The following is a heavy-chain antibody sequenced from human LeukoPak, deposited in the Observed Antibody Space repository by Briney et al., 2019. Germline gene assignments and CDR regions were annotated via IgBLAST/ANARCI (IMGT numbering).Heavy chain of an antibody. CDR1: GFTVSSND. V-gene: IGHV3-30*02. D-gene: IGHD3-22*01. CDR2: IRYDGSNK. Sequence: GGSLRLSCAASGFTVSSNDMNWVRQAPGKGLEWVAFIRYDGSNKYYADSVKGRFTISRDNSKNTLYLQMNSLRAEDTAVYYCASDYDSSGFFYYYMDVWGKGTTVTVSS. CDR3: ASDYDSSGFFYYYMDV. J-gene: IGHJ6*03.